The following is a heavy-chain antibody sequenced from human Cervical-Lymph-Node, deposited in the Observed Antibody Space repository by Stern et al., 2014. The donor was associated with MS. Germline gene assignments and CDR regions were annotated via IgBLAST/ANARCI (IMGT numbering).Heavy chain of an antibody. J-gene: IGHJ4*02. CDR2: IYDCGNA. Sequence: VQLVESGQGLVRPSGTLSLTCTVSGASIRSTNYYWGWIRQSPGKGLEWIGTIYDCGNAFSNPSLKSRIPISGDTSKRHFSLNLPSVPAADTAIYYCARLPKETGTTRWGQGILVTVSS. CDR1: GASIRSTNYY. CDR3: ARLPKETGTTR. D-gene: IGHD1-7*01. V-gene: IGHV4-39*01.